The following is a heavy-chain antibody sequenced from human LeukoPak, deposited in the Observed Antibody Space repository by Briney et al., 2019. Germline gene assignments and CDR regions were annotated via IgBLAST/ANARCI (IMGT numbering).Heavy chain of an antibody. CDR1: GFSVSSSY. CDR3: AKDSGYSGYALDY. CDR2: IYNGGNT. V-gene: IGHV3-66*01. J-gene: IGHJ4*02. Sequence: PGVCLRLSCAASGFSVSSSYMSWVRQAPGKGLEWISLIYNGGNTYYADSVKGRCSVSRDNSKNRLYLQMHSLRAEDTAIYYCAKDSGYSGYALDYWGQGTLVTVFS. D-gene: IGHD5-12*01.